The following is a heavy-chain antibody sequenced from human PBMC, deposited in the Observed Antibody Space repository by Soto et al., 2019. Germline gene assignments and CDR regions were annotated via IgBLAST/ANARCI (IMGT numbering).Heavy chain of an antibody. J-gene: IGHJ6*02. V-gene: IGHV3-23*01. Sequence: GGSLRLSCAASGFTFSSYAMSWVRQAPGKGLEWVSAISGSGGSTYYADSVKGRFTISRDNSKNTLYLQMNSLRAEDTAVYYCASDYYDSSGYYYYYGMDVWGQGTTVTVSS. CDR1: GFTFSSYA. CDR3: ASDYYDSSGYYYYYGMDV. CDR2: ISGSGGST. D-gene: IGHD3-22*01.